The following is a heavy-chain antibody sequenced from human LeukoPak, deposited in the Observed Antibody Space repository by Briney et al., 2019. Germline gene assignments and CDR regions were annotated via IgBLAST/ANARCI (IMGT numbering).Heavy chain of an antibody. V-gene: IGHV1-8*01. D-gene: IGHD6-19*01. J-gene: IGHJ2*01. CDR2: MNPNSGNT. Sequence: ASVKVSCKASGYTFTSYDINWVRQATGQGLEWMGWMNPNSGNTGYAQKFQGRVTMTRNTSISTAYMELSSLRSEDTAVYYCERTWYSSGWSPSGYFDLWGRGTLVTVSS. CDR3: ERTWYSSGWSPSGYFDL. CDR1: GYTFTSYD.